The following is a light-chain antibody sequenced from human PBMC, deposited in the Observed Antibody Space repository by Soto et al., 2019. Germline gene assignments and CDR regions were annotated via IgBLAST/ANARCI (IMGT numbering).Light chain of an antibody. Sequence: QSVLTQPPSVSGAPGQRVTFSCTGSSSNIGAGSDVHWYQHLPGTAPKLLISGNSSRPSGVPDRFSASKSGTSASLAITGLQAEDEADYYCLSYDSSLSGWVFGGGTQLTVL. CDR2: GNS. CDR1: SSNIGAGSD. CDR3: LSYDSSLSGWV. J-gene: IGLJ3*02. V-gene: IGLV1-40*01.